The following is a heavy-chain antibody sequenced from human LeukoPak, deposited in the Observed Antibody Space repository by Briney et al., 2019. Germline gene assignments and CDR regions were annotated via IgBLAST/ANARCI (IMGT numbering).Heavy chain of an antibody. CDR3: ARHYSSDPFDS. V-gene: IGHV4-61*01. CDR1: GGSISSRSYY. D-gene: IGHD6-19*01. CDR2: IYYSGRT. Sequence: KPSETLSLTCTVSGGSISSRSYYWSCIRQPPGKGLEWTGNIYYSGRTNYNPSLQIRVSLSVDTSKNQFSLKLSSVTAADTAVYYCARHYSSDPFDSWGQGTLVTVSS. J-gene: IGHJ4*02.